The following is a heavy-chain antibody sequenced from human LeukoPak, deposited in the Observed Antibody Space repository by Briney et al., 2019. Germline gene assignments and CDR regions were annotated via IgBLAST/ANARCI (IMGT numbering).Heavy chain of an antibody. Sequence: PSVKVSCKASGYSFISSDISWVRQAPGQGLEWMGWMNPNNGDTEYAQKFQGRLTITTNTATSTAYMELRSLTIEDTAVYYCARGSGWRSNFYYYMDVWGKGTTVTVSS. CDR1: GYSFISSD. D-gene: IGHD6-19*01. CDR2: MNPNNGDT. CDR3: ARGSGWRSNFYYYMDV. V-gene: IGHV1-8*03. J-gene: IGHJ6*03.